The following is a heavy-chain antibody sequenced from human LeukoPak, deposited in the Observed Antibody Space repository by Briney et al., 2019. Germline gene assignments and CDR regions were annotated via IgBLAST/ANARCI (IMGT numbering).Heavy chain of an antibody. J-gene: IGHJ1*01. D-gene: IGHD2-2*01. Sequence: GGSLRLSCEASGFSFSNAWMSWVRQAPGKGLEWVGRIKSNTAGGTTDYAAPVKGRFTISRDNAKNSLYLQMNSLRAEDTALYYCANAYCSSTSCLAEYFQHWGQGTLVTVSS. CDR1: GFSFSNAW. V-gene: IGHV3-15*05. CDR2: IKSNTAGGTT. CDR3: ANAYCSSTSCLAEYFQH.